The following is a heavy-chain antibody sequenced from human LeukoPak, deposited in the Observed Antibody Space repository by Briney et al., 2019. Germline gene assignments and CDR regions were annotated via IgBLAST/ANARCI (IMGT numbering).Heavy chain of an antibody. CDR1: GFTFSSYG. J-gene: IGHJ4*02. CDR2: ISYDGSNN. Sequence: AGGSLRLSCAASGFTFSSYGMHWVRQAPGKGLEWVAVISYDGSNNYYTDSVKGRFTISRDNSKNTLYLQMNSLRAEDTALYYCVKEAYSYGYFDYWGQGTLVTVSS. CDR3: VKEAYSYGYFDY. V-gene: IGHV3-30*18. D-gene: IGHD5-18*01.